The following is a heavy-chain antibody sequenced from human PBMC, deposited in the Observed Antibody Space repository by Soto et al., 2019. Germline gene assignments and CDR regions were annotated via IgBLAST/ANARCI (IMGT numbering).Heavy chain of an antibody. CDR2: INPNSGGT. CDR1: GYTFTGYY. J-gene: IGHJ6*02. V-gene: IGHV1-2*04. CDR3: ARGSPPGYYDFWSGYQIYYYYGMDV. Sequence: EASVKVSCKASGYTFTGYYMHWVRQAPGQGLEWMGWINPNSGGTNYAQKFQGWVTMTRDTSISTAYMELSRLRSDDTAVYYCARGSPPGYYDFWSGYQIYYYYGMDVWGQGTTVTVSS. D-gene: IGHD3-3*01.